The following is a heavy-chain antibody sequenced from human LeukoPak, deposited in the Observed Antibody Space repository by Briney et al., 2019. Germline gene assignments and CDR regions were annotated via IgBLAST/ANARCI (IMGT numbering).Heavy chain of an antibody. CDR3: ARESLGATTGFDY. CDR1: GGSISSGSYY. V-gene: IGHV4-61*02. J-gene: IGHJ4*02. CDR2: IYTSGST. Sequence: SETLSLTCTVSGGSISSGSYYWSWIRQPAGKGLEWIGRIYTSGSTNYNPSLKSRVTISIETSKNQFSLELRFVTAADTAVYYCARESLGATTGFDYWGRGTLVTVSS. D-gene: IGHD1-26*01.